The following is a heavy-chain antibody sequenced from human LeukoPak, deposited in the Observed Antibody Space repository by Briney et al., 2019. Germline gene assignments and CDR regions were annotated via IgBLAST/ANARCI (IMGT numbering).Heavy chain of an antibody. CDR3: ARAIGGDYVLSNWFDP. Sequence: SQTLSLTCAISGDSVSSNSAAWHWIRQSPSRGLEWLARTYYRSKWYTDYAPSVRSRITINPDTSKNQFSPQLNSVTPEDTAIYYCARAIGGDYVLSNWFDPWGQGTLVTVSS. D-gene: IGHD2-21*02. V-gene: IGHV6-1*01. J-gene: IGHJ5*02. CDR1: GDSVSSNSAA. CDR2: TYYRSKWYT.